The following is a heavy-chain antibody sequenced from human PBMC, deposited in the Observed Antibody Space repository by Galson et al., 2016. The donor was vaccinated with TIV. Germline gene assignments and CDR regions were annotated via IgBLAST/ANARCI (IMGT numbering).Heavy chain of an antibody. D-gene: IGHD1-26*01. Sequence: SLRLSCAASGFTFSSYALTWVRQAPGKGLEWVAAITGGGGSSYYADSVKGRFTISRDNSKKMLYLQLNSLRAEDTAVYYCAKVPSRGFSYYYGIDVWGQGTTVTVA. J-gene: IGHJ6*02. V-gene: IGHV3-23*01. CDR1: GFTFSSYA. CDR2: ITGGGGSS. CDR3: AKVPSRGFSYYYGIDV.